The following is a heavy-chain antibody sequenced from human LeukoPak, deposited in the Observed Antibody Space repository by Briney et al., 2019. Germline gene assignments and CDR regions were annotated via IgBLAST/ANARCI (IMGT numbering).Heavy chain of an antibody. J-gene: IGHJ3*02. D-gene: IGHD2-2*01. CDR2: IISSSSYI. V-gene: IGHV3-21*01. CDR1: GFTFSSYS. Sequence: GGSLRLSSAASGFTFSSYSMNWVRQAPGKGLEWVSSIISSSSYIYYADSVKGRFTISRDKAKNSLYLQMNRLRAEDTAVYYCARDLDVVVPAADAFDIWGQGTMVTVSS. CDR3: ARDLDVVVPAADAFDI.